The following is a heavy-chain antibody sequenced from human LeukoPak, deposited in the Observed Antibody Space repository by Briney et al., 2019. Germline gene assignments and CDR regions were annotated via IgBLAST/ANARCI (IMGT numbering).Heavy chain of an antibody. J-gene: IGHJ4*02. CDR1: GGSISSYD. D-gene: IGHD6-19*01. V-gene: IGHV4-59*01. Sequence: SETLSLTCTVSGGSISSYDWSWIRQPPGKGLEWIGYIYYSGSTNYNPSLKSRVTISVDTSKNQFSLKLSSVTAADTAVYYCARGFLSSGWSPRGYFDYWGQGTLVTVSS. CDR3: ARGFLSSGWSPRGYFDY. CDR2: IYYSGST.